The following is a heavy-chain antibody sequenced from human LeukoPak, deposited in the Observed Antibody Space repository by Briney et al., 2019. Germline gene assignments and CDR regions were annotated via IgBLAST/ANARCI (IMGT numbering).Heavy chain of an antibody. CDR1: GFTFSIFW. J-gene: IGHJ4*02. CDR3: YFEY. CDR2: ITGDGSST. V-gene: IGHV3-74*01. D-gene: IGHD6-13*01. Sequence: PGGSLRLSCAASGFTFSIFWMHWVRQAPGKGLVWVSRITGDGSSTSYADSVKGRFTISRDNSKNTLNLHYCAKSTLYSAAPGLYFEYWGQGTLVTVSS.